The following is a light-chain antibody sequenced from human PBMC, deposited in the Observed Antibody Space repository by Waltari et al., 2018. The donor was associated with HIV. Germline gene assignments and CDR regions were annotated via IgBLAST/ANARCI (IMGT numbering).Light chain of an antibody. CDR1: RRILHRSDNRNY. V-gene: IGKV4-1*01. J-gene: IGKJ4*01. CDR3: QQYFRIPPT. Sequence: DIVMTQSPDSLPVSLGERATINCTSSRRILHRSDNRNYLAWYQQKPRQPPKLLISWASTRESGVPDRFSGSGSGTAFTLTITRLQAEDVAVYHCQQYFRIPPTFGGGTKVEIK. CDR2: WAS.